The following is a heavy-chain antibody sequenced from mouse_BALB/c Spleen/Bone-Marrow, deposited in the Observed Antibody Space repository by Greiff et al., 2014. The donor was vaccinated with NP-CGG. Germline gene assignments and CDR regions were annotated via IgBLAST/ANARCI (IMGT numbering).Heavy chain of an antibody. CDR2: IYPGDGDT. D-gene: IGHD1-2*01. CDR3: TRSTATFDY. J-gene: IGHJ2*01. CDR1: GYAFSAYW. V-gene: IGHV1-80*01. Sequence: QVQLKESGAELVRPGSSVKISCKASGYAFSAYWMNWVKQRPGQGLEWIGQIYPGDGDTNYNGKFKGKATLTADKSSSTAYMQLSSLTSEDSAVYFGTRSTATFDYWGQGATLTVSS.